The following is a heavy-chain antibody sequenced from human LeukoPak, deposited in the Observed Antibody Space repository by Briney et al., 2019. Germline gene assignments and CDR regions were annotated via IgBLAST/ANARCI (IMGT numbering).Heavy chain of an antibody. J-gene: IGHJ4*02. Sequence: PGGSLRLSCAASGFTFSSYVMTWVRQAPGKGLEWVGRIKSATVGGTTEYAAPVKGRFTISRDDSKNTVYLQMNSLKTEDTAVYYCTTGPGNSGYWGQGTLVTVSS. CDR2: IKSATVGGTT. CDR3: TTGPGNSGY. V-gene: IGHV3-15*01. D-gene: IGHD4-23*01. CDR1: GFTFSSYV.